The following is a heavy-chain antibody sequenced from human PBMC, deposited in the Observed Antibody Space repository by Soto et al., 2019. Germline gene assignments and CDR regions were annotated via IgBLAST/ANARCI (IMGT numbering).Heavy chain of an antibody. CDR2: ISSSGSTI. J-gene: IGHJ4*02. Sequence: SGGSLGVSCGAREFTFSGYYMSRIRQAPGKGLEWVSYISSSGSTIYYADSVKGRFTISRDNAKNSLYLQMNSLGAQDTAVYYCARGTYYDIFDYWGQGTMVTVSS. V-gene: IGHV3-11*01. CDR1: EFTFSGYY. CDR3: ARGTYYDIFDY. D-gene: IGHD3-9*01.